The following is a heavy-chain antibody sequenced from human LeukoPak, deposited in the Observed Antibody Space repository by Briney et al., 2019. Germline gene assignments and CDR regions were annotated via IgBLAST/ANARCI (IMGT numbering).Heavy chain of an antibody. CDR2: IRYDGSNK. CDR3: AKVGDSTVYFDY. V-gene: IGHV3-30*02. J-gene: IGHJ4*02. CDR1: GFTFSSYG. D-gene: IGHD2/OR15-2a*01. Sequence: PGGSLRLSCAASGFTFSSYGMHWVRQAPGKGLEWVAFIRYDGSNKYYADSVKGRFTISRDNSKNTLYLQMNSLRAEDTAVYYCAKVGDSTVYFDYWGQGTLVTVSS.